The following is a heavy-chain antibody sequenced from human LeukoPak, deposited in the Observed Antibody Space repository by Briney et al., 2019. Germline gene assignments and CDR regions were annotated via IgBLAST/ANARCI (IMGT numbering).Heavy chain of an antibody. V-gene: IGHV3-23*01. CDR3: AKDSLRERIVGSTTRGVNDY. CDR1: GFTFSSYA. CDR2: ISGSGGST. D-gene: IGHD1-26*01. J-gene: IGHJ4*02. Sequence: HSGGSLRLSCAASGFTFSSYAMSWVRQAPGKGLEWVSAISGSGGSTYYADSVKGRFTISRDNSKNTLYLQMNSLRAEDTAVYCCAKDSLRERIVGSTTRGVNDYWGQGTLVTVSS.